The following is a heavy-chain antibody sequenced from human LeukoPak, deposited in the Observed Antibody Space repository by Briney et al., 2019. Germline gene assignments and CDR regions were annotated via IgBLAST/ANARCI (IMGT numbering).Heavy chain of an antibody. CDR2: IGTAGDT. CDR3: ARAATNYDFWSGYPFDY. D-gene: IGHD3-3*01. Sequence: GGSLRLSCAASGFTFSSYDMHWVRQATGKGLEWVSAIGTAGDTYYPGSVKGRFTISRENAKSSLYLQMNSLRAGDTAVYYCARAATNYDFWSGYPFDYWGQGTLVTVSS. V-gene: IGHV3-13*01. CDR1: GFTFSSYD. J-gene: IGHJ4*02.